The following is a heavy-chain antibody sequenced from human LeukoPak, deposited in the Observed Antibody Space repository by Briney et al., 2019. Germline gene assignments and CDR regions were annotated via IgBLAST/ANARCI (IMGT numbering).Heavy chain of an antibody. D-gene: IGHD1-1*01. J-gene: IGHJ4*02. CDR2: IGNDGSDT. CDR3: ARGGMGTGIDF. V-gene: IGHV3-74*01. CDR1: GFTFNSYW. Sequence: PGGSLRLSCAASGFTSGFTFNSYWMHWVREAPGKGLVWVSRIGNDGSDTNYADSVKGRFTISRDYAKNTLYLQMNSLRAEDTAVYYCARGGMGTGIDFWGQGALVTVSS.